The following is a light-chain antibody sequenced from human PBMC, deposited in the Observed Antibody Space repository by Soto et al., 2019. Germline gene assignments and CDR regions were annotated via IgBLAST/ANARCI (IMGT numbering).Light chain of an antibody. J-gene: IGLJ3*02. V-gene: IGLV1-47*02. CDR3: AAWDGSLSGWV. CDR2: TDN. CDR1: SSNIGNNY. Sequence: QSALTQPPSASGTPGQRVTISCSGSSSNIGNNYVYWYHQLPGTAPKLLIYTDNQRPSGVLDRLSGSKSGTSASLAISGLRSEDAADYYCAAWDGSLSGWVFGGGTKVTVL.